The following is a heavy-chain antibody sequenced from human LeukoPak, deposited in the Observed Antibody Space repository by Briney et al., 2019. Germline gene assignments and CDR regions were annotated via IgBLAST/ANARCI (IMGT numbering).Heavy chain of an antibody. CDR3: ARAAAETGAFRDNWFDP. CDR1: GFTFSSYS. D-gene: IGHD6-19*01. Sequence: GSLRLSCAASGFTFSSYSMNWVRQAPGKGLEWVSDISGIGISTYYADSVKGRFTISRDNSKNTLYLQMNSLRAEDTAVYYCARAAAETGAFRDNWFDPWGQGTLVTVSS. V-gene: IGHV3-23*01. J-gene: IGHJ5*02. CDR2: ISGIGIST.